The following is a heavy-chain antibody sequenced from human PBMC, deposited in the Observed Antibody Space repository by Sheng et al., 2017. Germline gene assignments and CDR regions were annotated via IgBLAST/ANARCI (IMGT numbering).Heavy chain of an antibody. D-gene: IGHD3-10*01. CDR3: ARDVTYYYGSGSYYGMDV. Sequence: QVQLVESGGGVVQPGRSLRLSCAASGFTFSSYAMHWVRQAPGKGLEWVAVISYDGSNKYYADSVKGRFTISRDNSKNTLYLQMNSLRAEDTAVYYCARDVTYYYGSGSYYGMDVWGQGTTVTVSS. CDR1: GFTFSSYA. J-gene: IGHJ6*02. V-gene: IGHV3-30*04. CDR2: ISYDGSNK.